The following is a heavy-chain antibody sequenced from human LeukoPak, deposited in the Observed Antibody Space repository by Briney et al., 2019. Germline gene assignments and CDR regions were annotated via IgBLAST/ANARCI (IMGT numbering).Heavy chain of an antibody. CDR3: ARHGSAGHYYYYMDV. CDR1: GYSLNNSYY. D-gene: IGHD5-24*01. V-gene: IGHV4-38-2*01. J-gene: IGHJ6*03. CDR2: IFQSGST. Sequence: KPSETLSPNCAVSGYSLNNSYYWGWIRQPPGEGLEWIGNIFQSGSTFYNPSLKSRVTISVDTSKNQFTLKLSSVTAADTAVYYCARHGSAGHYYYYMDVWGKGTTVTVSS.